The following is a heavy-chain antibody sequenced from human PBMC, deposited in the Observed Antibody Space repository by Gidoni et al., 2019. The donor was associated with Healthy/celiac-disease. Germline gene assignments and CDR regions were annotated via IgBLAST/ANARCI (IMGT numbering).Heavy chain of an antibody. D-gene: IGHD2-15*01. CDR2: IYYTGST. J-gene: IGHJ4*02. CDR1: GGSISSSSYY. Sequence: QLQLQESGPGLVKPSATLSLTCTVSGGSISSSSYYWGWIRQPPGKGLEWIGSIYYTGSTYYNPSLKSRVTISVDTSKNQFSLKLSSVTAADTAVYYCARSPLDIVVVVAAIPYFDYWGQGTLVTVS. CDR3: ARSPLDIVVVVAAIPYFDY. V-gene: IGHV4-39*01.